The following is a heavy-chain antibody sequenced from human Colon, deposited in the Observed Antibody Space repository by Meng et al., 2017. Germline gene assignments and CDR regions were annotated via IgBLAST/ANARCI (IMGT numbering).Heavy chain of an antibody. V-gene: IGHV4-4*02. J-gene: IGHJ5*02. Sequence: QGQRPGWGLGLMKPAGSPSLPFVVPGDSVSSRNWWTWVRQPPGKGLEWIGEIHHGGSTNYNPSLKSRVTISIDKSKNQFSLTLNSLTAADTAVYYCARKFTIRGPGANWLDPWGQGTLVTVSS. CDR3: ARKFTIRGPGANWLDP. CDR1: GDSVSSRNW. D-gene: IGHD5-24*01. CDR2: IHHGGST.